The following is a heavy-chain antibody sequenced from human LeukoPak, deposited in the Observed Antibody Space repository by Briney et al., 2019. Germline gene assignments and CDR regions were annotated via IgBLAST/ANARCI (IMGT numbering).Heavy chain of an antibody. CDR2: ISISGGST. J-gene: IGHJ4*02. Sequence: GGSLRLSCAASGFTFSSHAMSWVRQAPGKGLEWVSAISISGGSTYYADSVKGRFTISRDNSKNTLYLQMNSLRPEDTAVYYCANEIRPNDHWGQGTLVAVSS. V-gene: IGHV3-23*01. D-gene: IGHD4-17*01. CDR1: GFTFSSHA. CDR3: ANEIRPNDH.